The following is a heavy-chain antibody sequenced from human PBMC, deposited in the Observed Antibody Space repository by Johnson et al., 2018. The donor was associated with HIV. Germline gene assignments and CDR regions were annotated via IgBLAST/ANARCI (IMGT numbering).Heavy chain of an antibody. J-gene: IGHJ3*02. CDR1: GFTVSSNY. CDR3: ARDGGIQLWSAFDI. V-gene: IGHV3-66*01. Sequence: VQLVESGGGLVQPGGSLRLSCAASGFTVSSNYMSWVRQAPGKGLEWVSVIYSGGSTYYADSVTGRFTISRDNSKNTLYLQMNSLRAEDTAVYYCARDGGIQLWSAFDIWGQGTMVTVSS. D-gene: IGHD5-18*01. CDR2: IYSGGST.